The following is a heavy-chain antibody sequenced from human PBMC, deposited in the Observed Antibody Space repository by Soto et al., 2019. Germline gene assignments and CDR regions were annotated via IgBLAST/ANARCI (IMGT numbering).Heavy chain of an antibody. CDR3: ARGNVVVVAARYNWFDP. Sequence: PSETLSLTCTVSGGSISSGDYYWSWIRQPPGKGLEWIGYIYYSGSTYYNPSLKSRVTISVDTSKNQFSLKLSSVTAADTAVYFCARGNVVVVAARYNWFDPWGQGTLVTVSS. J-gene: IGHJ5*02. CDR2: IYYSGST. CDR1: GGSISSGDYY. V-gene: IGHV4-30-4*01. D-gene: IGHD2-15*01.